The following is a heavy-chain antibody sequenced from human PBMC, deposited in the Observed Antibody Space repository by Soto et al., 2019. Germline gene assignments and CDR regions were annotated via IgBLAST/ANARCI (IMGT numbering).Heavy chain of an antibody. CDR3: ARGRTRYCSSTSCYAGYYYYYMDV. CDR1: GFTFSSYG. D-gene: IGHD2-2*01. V-gene: IGHV3-33*01. CDR2: IWYDGSNK. J-gene: IGHJ6*03. Sequence: QVQLVESGGGVVQPGRSLRLSCAASGFTFSSYGMHWVRQAPGKGLEWVAVIWYDGSNKYYADSVKGRFTIYRDNSKNTLYLQMNSLRAEDTAVYYCARGRTRYCSSTSCYAGYYYYYMDVWGKGTTVTVSS.